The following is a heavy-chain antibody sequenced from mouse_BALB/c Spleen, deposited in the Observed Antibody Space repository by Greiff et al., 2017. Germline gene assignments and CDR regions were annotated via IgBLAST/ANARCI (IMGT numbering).Heavy chain of an antibody. Sequence: VQLQQTGPELVKPGASVKISCTASGYSFTDYIMLWVKQSHGKSLEWIGNINPYYGSTSYNLKFKGKATLTVDKSSSTAFMQLNSLTSEDSAVYYCARDGSSLYYYAMDYWGQGTSVTVSS. J-gene: IGHJ4*01. CDR1: GYSFTDYI. CDR2: INPYYGST. D-gene: IGHD1-1*01. V-gene: IGHV1-39*01. CDR3: ARDGSSLYYYAMDY.